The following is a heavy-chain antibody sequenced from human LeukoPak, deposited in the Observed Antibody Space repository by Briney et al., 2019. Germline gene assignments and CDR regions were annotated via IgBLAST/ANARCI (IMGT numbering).Heavy chain of an antibody. V-gene: IGHV1-2*02. CDR2: INPNSGGT. CDR1: GYSFTDYY. CDR3: ASERSTTRRFDS. D-gene: IGHD2/OR15-2a*01. J-gene: IGHJ5*01. Sequence: ASVKVSCKASGYSFTDYYMHWVRQAPGQGLEWIGWINPNSGGTNYAQKFQGRVTMTRDTSISTAYMDLYRLRSDDPAVYYCASERSTTRRFDSWGQGTLVTVSS.